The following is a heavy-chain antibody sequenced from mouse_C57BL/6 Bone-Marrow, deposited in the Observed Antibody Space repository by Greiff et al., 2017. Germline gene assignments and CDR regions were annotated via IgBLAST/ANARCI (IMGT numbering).Heavy chain of an antibody. CDR2: IYPGDGDT. Sequence: QVQLQQSGPELVKPGASVKISCKASGYAFSSSWMNWVKQRPGKGLEWIGRIYPGDGDTNYNGKFKGKATLTADKSSSTAYMQLSSLTSEDSAVYFCARGGYDAWFADWGKGTLVTVSA. D-gene: IGHD2-2*01. J-gene: IGHJ3*01. CDR1: GYAFSSSW. V-gene: IGHV1-82*01. CDR3: ARGGYDAWFAD.